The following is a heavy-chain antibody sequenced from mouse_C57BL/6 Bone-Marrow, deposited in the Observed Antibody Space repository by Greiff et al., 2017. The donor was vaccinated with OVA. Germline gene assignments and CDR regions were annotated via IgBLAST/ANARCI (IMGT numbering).Heavy chain of an antibody. CDR3: ARGRTYYDYDSWFAY. CDR1: GYTFTSYW. CDR2: IDPSDSYT. D-gene: IGHD2-4*01. V-gene: IGHV1-69*01. J-gene: IGHJ3*01. Sequence: VKQSCKASGYTFTSYWMHWVKQRPGQGLEWIGEIDPSDSYTNYNQKFKGKSTLTVDKSSSTAYMQLSSLTSEDSAVYYCARGRTYYDYDSWFAYWGQGTLVTVSA.